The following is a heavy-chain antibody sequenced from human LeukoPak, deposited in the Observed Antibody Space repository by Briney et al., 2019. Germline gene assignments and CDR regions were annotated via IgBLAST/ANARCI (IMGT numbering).Heavy chain of an antibody. Sequence: SETLSLTCAVYGGSSSGYYWSWIRQPPGKGLEWIGEINHSGSTNYNPSLKSRVTISVDTSKNQFSLKLSSVTAADTAVYYCAREVRGVIVINWFDPWGQGTLVTVSS. V-gene: IGHV4-34*01. J-gene: IGHJ5*02. CDR1: GGSSSGYY. D-gene: IGHD3-10*01. CDR2: INHSGST. CDR3: AREVRGVIVINWFDP.